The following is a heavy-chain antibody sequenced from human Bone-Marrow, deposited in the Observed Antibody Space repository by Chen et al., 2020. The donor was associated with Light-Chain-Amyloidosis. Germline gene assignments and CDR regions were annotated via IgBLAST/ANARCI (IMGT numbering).Heavy chain of an antibody. Sequence: EVQLEQSGPEVKKPGESLKISCKGSGYTFPNYWIGWVRQMPGKGLEWMGVIHPDDSDARFRPSFEGQVTISADKSITTAYLQWRSLKASDTAMYYCARRRDGYNFDYWGQGTLVTVSS. CDR1: GYTFPNYW. J-gene: IGHJ4*02. D-gene: IGHD5-12*01. CDR2: IHPDDSDA. V-gene: IGHV5-51*01. CDR3: ARRRDGYNFDY.